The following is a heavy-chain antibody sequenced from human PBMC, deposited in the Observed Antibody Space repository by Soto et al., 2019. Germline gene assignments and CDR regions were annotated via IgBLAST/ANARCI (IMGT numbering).Heavy chain of an antibody. Sequence: SETLSLTCTVSGGSISSSSYYWGWIRQPPGKGLEWIGSIYYSGSTYYNPSLKSRVTISVDTSKNQFSLKLSSVTAADTAVYYCASRDCSSTSCYRESWFDPWGQGTLVTVPS. CDR1: GGSISSSSYY. CDR2: IYYSGST. D-gene: IGHD2-2*02. J-gene: IGHJ5*02. V-gene: IGHV4-39*01. CDR3: ASRDCSSTSCYRESWFDP.